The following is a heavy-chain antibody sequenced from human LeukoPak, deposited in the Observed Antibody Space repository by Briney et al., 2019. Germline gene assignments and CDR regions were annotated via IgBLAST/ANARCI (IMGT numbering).Heavy chain of an antibody. CDR2: TYYRSTWYN. J-gene: IGHJ4*02. Sequence: SQTLSLTCAISGDSVSSNSVTWNWIRQSPSRGLEWLGRTYYRSTWYNDYAVSVRGRITVNPDTSKNQFSLHLNSVTPEDTAVYYCARGLLLWFGQIDYWGQGTLVTVSS. CDR1: GDSVSSNSVT. D-gene: IGHD3-10*01. CDR3: ARGLLLWFGQIDY. V-gene: IGHV6-1*01.